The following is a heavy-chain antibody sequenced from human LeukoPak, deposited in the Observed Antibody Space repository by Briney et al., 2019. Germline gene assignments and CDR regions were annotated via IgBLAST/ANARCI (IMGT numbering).Heavy chain of an antibody. CDR2: ISLRGLT. V-gene: IGHV4-4*02. CDR3: SRESGPFSPFCF. Sequence: PSGTLSLTCGVSGGSISGTNWWSWVRQPPGQGLEWIGEISLRGLTNYNPSLRSRLTMSLDESKNQVSLNLTSVTAADTAVYYCSRESGPFSPFCFWGQGTLVSVHS. D-gene: IGHD3-3*01. CDR1: GGSISGTNW. J-gene: IGHJ4*02.